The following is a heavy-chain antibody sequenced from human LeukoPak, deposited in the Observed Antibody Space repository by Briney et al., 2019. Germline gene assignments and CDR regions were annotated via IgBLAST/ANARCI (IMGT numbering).Heavy chain of an antibody. CDR2: ISYDGSNK. CDR1: GFTFSSYA. Sequence: GGSLRLSCAASGFTFSSYAMHWVRQAPGKGLEGVAVISYDGSNKYYADSVKGRFTISRDNSKNTLYLQMNSLRAEDTAVYYCARGPNGSGSPYYFDYWGQGTLVTVSS. D-gene: IGHD3-10*01. CDR3: ARGPNGSGSPYYFDY. J-gene: IGHJ4*02. V-gene: IGHV3-30*04.